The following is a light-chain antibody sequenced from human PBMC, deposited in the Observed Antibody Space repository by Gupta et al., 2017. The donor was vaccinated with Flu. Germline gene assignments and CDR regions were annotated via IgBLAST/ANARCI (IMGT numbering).Light chain of an antibody. CDR2: QDT. CDR1: ELGDKY. CDR3: QAWDRTTVV. J-gene: IGLJ2*01. Sequence: SSELTQPPSVSVSAGQTASISCSGDELGDKYTFWYQQKAGQSPVVVIYQDTKRPSGIPERFSGSSSANTATLTISGTQAMDEADYYCQAWDRTTVVFGGGTKVTVL. V-gene: IGLV3-1*01.